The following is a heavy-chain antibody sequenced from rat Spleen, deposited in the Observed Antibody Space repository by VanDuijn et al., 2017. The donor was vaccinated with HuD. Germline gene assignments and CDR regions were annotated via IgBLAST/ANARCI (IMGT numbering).Heavy chain of an antibody. Sequence: VQLVESGGGLVQPGRSMKLSCVASGFTFNNYWMTWIRQAPGKGLEWMGRMRFNGDPSYNSALRSRLSISRDTSKNQVFLEMNSLQTDDTGTYYCARYNSGFDYWGQGVMVTVSS. CDR3: ARYNSGFDY. V-gene: IGHV2-63*01. D-gene: IGHD4-3*01. J-gene: IGHJ2*01. CDR2: MRFNGDP. CDR1: GFTFNNYW.